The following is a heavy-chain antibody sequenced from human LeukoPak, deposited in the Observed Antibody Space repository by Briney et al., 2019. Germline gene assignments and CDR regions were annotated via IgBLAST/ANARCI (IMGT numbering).Heavy chain of an antibody. V-gene: IGHV3-21*01. CDR2: ISSSGSSK. CDR3: APYYYGSGXXSXGMDV. D-gene: IGHD3-10*01. J-gene: IGHJ6*02. CDR1: GFNFRGYT. Sequence: GGPLRLSCAASGFNFRGYTMNWVRQAPGKGLEWVSSISSSGSSKYYAESVKGRFTISRDNARNSLFLQMDSLRAEDTALYYCAPYYYGSGXXSXGMDVWGQGTTVTVSS.